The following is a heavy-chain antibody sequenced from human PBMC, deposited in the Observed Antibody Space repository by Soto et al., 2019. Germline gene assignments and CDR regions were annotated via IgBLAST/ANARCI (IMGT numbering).Heavy chain of an antibody. J-gene: IGHJ4*02. Sequence: EVQLVESGGGLVKPGGSLRLSCAASGFTFSSYSMNWVRQAPGKGLEWVSSISSSSSYIYYADSVKGRFTISRDNAKNSLYLQMNSLRADDTAVYYCARGGPYAEFDGEEPDYFDYWGQGTLVTVSS. CDR3: ARGGPYAEFDGEEPDYFDY. CDR1: GFTFSSYS. D-gene: IGHD3-10*01. V-gene: IGHV3-21*01. CDR2: ISSSSSYI.